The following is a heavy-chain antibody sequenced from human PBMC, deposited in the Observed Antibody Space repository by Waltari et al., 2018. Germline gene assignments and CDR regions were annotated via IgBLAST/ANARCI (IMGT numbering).Heavy chain of an antibody. V-gene: IGHV3-15*01. CDR1: VFTFSNAW. D-gene: IGHD6-19*01. CDR2: IKSKTDGGKT. Sequence: EVQLVESGGGLVKPGGSLRLSCAASVFTFSNAWMSWVRQAPGKGLEWVGRIKSKTDGGKTDYAAPVKGRFTISRDDSKNTLYLQMNSLRAEDTAMYYCAKLVAGIGGDYWGQGTLVTVSS. J-gene: IGHJ4*02. CDR3: AKLVAGIGGDY.